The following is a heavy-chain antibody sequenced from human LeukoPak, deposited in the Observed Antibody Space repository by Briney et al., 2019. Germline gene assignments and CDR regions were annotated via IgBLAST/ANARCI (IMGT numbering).Heavy chain of an antibody. CDR3: ARDSSTDAFDI. V-gene: IGHV3-66*02. CDR2: IYSGAAT. CDR1: GFIVSRNH. Sequence: GSLRLSCAASGFIVSRNHMNWVRQAPGKGLEWVSVIYSGAATYYADTAKGRFTISRDNSKNTLYLQMTGLRIEDTAVYYCARDSSTDAFDIWGQGTMVTVSS. D-gene: IGHD2-15*01. J-gene: IGHJ3*02.